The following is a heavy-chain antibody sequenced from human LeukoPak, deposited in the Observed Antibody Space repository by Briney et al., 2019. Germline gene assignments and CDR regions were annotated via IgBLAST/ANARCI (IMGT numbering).Heavy chain of an antibody. V-gene: IGHV1-46*01. CDR1: GYTFTNYY. CDR2: INPSGGST. Sequence: ASVNVSFKASGYTFTNYYMHWVRQAPGEGLEWMGMINPSGGSTTYAQKFQGRVTMTRDTSTSTVYMELSSLRSEDTAVYYCARVPYCSNGICYTHYYCDYWGQGTLVTVSS. CDR3: ARVPYCSNGICYTHYYCDY. J-gene: IGHJ4*02. D-gene: IGHD2-8*01.